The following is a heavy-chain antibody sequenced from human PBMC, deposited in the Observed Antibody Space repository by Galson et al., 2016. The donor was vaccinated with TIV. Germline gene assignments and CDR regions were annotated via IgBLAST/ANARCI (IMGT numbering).Heavy chain of an antibody. J-gene: IGHJ4*02. V-gene: IGHV1-46*01. D-gene: IGHD5-18*01. CDR2: VNPSGGTT. CDR3: ARGPGYTYGYILDY. CDR1: GYIFTSWY. Sequence: VKVSCKASGYIFTSWYIHWVRQAPGQGLEWVGIVNPSGGTTSYAQKFQGRVTMTRDTSTSTVYMELNSLKSDDTAVYYCARGPGYTYGYILDYWGQGTLVTVAS.